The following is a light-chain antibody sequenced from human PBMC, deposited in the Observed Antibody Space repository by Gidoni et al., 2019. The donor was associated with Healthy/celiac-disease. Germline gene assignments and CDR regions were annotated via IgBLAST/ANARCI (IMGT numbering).Light chain of an antibody. CDR1: SGINVGTYR. CDR3: MIWHSSAWV. J-gene: IGLJ3*02. Sequence: QAGLTQPSSLSASPGASASLTCTLRSGINVGTYRIYWYQQKPGSPPQYLLRYKSDSAKQQGSGVPSRFSGSKDASANAGILLISGLQSEDEADYYCMIWHSSAWVFGGGTKLTVL. CDR2: YKSDSAK. V-gene: IGLV5-45*02.